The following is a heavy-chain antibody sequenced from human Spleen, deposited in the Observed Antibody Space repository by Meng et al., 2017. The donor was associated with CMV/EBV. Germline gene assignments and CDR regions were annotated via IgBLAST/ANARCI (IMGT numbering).Heavy chain of an antibody. Sequence: GESLKISCAASGFTFSSYAMHWVRQAPGKGLEWVANIKEDGREKYYVDSVKGRFSISRDNAKNSLYLQMNSLTAEDTAVYYCVRDWDYWGQGTLVTVSS. J-gene: IGHJ4*02. CDR3: VRDWDY. CDR2: IKEDGREK. V-gene: IGHV3-7*01. CDR1: GFTFSSYA.